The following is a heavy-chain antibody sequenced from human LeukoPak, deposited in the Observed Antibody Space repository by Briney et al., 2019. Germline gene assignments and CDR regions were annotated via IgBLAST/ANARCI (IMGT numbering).Heavy chain of an antibody. CDR1: GFTFSIYG. D-gene: IGHD6-19*01. Sequence: GGSLRFSCAASGFTFSIYGMHWVRQPPGKGLEWVAVIWYDGSNKYYADSVKGRFTISRDNSKNTLYLQMNSLRAEDTDVYYCARDNGREQWVVRGIDYWGQGTLVTVSS. J-gene: IGHJ4*02. CDR2: IWYDGSNK. V-gene: IGHV3-33*01. CDR3: ARDNGREQWVVRGIDY.